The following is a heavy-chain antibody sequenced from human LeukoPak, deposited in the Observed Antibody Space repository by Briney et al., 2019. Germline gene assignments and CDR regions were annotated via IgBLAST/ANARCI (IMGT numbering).Heavy chain of an antibody. J-gene: IGHJ6*03. CDR1: GYTFTGYY. CDR2: INPNSGGT. D-gene: IGHD6-6*01. CDR3: ARDGDGDEYSSSSAYYYYYMDV. V-gene: IGHV1-2*02. Sequence: GASVKVSCKASGYTFTGYYMHWVRQAPGQGLEWMGWINPNSGGTNYAQKFQGRVTMTRDTSISTAYMELSRLRSDDTAVYYCARDGDGDEYSSSSAYYYYYMDVWGKGTTVTVSS.